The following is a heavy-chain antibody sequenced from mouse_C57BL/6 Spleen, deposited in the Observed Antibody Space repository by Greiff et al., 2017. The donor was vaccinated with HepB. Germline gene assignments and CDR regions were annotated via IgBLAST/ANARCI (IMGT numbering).Heavy chain of an antibody. Sequence: LMESGGGLVKPRGSLKLSCSASGFTFSSYAMSWVRQTPEKRLEWVATISDGGRYTYYPDNVKGRFTISRDNAKNNLYLQMSHLKSEDTAMYYCARDPHYYGSSHAMDYWGQGTSVTVSS. CDR1: GFTFSSYA. D-gene: IGHD1-1*01. CDR2: ISDGGRYT. J-gene: IGHJ4*01. V-gene: IGHV5-4*01. CDR3: ARDPHYYGSSHAMDY.